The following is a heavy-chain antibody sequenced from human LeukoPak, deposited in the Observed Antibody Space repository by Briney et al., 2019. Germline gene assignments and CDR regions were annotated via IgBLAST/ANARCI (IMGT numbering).Heavy chain of an antibody. Sequence: ASVKVSCKASGYTFTSYAMHWVRQAPGQRLEWMGWINAGNGNTKYSQRFQGRVTITRDTSAGTAYMELSSLRSEDTAVYYCARGRITIFGVVIIAFDYWGQGTLVTVSS. CDR2: INAGNGNT. D-gene: IGHD3-3*01. CDR1: GYTFTSYA. J-gene: IGHJ4*02. V-gene: IGHV1-3*01. CDR3: ARGRITIFGVVIIAFDY.